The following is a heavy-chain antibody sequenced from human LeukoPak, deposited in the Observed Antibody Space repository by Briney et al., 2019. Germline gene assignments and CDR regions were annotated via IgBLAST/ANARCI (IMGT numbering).Heavy chain of an antibody. Sequence: SVKVSCKASGYTFTSYGISWVRQAPGQGLEWMGGIIPIFGTANYAQKFQGRVTITADESTSTAYMELSSLRSDDTAVYYCARDGYTGNDVGGDAFDIWGQGTMVTVSS. CDR3: ARDGYTGNDVGGDAFDI. CDR1: GYTFTSYG. CDR2: IIPIFGTA. J-gene: IGHJ3*02. D-gene: IGHD1-1*01. V-gene: IGHV1-69*13.